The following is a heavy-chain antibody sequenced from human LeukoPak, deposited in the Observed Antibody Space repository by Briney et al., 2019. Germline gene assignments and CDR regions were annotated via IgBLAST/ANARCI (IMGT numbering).Heavy chain of an antibody. Sequence: ASVKVSCKASGYTFTDYYMHWVRQAPRQGLEWMGWINPNSGGTNYAQKFQGRVTMTRDTSISTAYMELSRLRSDDTAVYYCARSSYYDILTGFLYAFDIWGQGTMVTVSS. CDR3: ARSSYYDILTGFLYAFDI. V-gene: IGHV1-2*02. D-gene: IGHD3-9*01. CDR2: INPNSGGT. J-gene: IGHJ3*02. CDR1: GYTFTDYY.